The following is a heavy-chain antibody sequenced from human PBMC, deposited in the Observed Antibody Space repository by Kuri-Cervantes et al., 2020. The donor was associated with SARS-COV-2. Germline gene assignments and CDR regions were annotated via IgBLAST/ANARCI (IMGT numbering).Heavy chain of an antibody. CDR1: GGTFSSYA. D-gene: IGHD6-19*01. Sequence: SVKVSCKASGGTFSSYAISWVRQAPGQGLEWMGGIIPIFGTANYAQKFQGRVTITADESTSTAYMELSRLRSDDTAVYYCARDLAGAATTGHYFDYWGQGTLVTVSS. V-gene: IGHV1-69*13. J-gene: IGHJ4*02. CDR3: ARDLAGAATTGHYFDY. CDR2: IIPIFGTA.